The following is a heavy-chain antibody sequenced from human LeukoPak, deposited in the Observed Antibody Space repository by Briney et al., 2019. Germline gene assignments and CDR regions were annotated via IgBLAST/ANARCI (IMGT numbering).Heavy chain of an antibody. V-gene: IGHV3-74*01. J-gene: IGHJ4*02. CDR3: ATKQWLAPPPDS. CDR1: GFTFSKYW. D-gene: IGHD6-19*01. CDR2: INTDGTVT. Sequence: GGSLRLSCAASGFTFSKYWMLWVRQAPGKGLESVSPINTDGTVTTYADSVKGRFTVSRDNADNTMFLQMNSVRDEDTAVYYCATKQWLAPPPDSWGQGTPVTVSS.